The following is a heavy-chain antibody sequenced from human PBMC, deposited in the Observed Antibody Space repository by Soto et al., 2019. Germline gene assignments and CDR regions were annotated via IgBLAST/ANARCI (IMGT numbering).Heavy chain of an antibody. D-gene: IGHD3-10*01. Sequence: QVQLVESGGGVVQPGRSLRLSCAASGFTFSSYGMHWVRQAPGKGLEWVAVIWYDGSNKYYADSVKGRFTISRDNSKNTLYLQMNSLRAEDTAVYYCARVDTKFGELGYYYYYGMDVWGQGTTVTVSS. J-gene: IGHJ6*02. CDR1: GFTFSSYG. CDR3: ARVDTKFGELGYYYYYGMDV. CDR2: IWYDGSNK. V-gene: IGHV3-33*01.